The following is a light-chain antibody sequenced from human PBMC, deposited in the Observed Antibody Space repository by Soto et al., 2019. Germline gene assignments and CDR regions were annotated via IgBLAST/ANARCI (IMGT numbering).Light chain of an antibody. V-gene: IGKV1-5*01. J-gene: IGKJ1*01. CDR3: QQYENYWT. CDR1: QIISSW. CDR2: DAS. Sequence: IQMTQPPSILPGPALDRFTITSRASQIISSWLAWYQQKPGKAPKLLIYDASNLESGVPSRFSGSGSGTEFTLTISKLQTDDFATYYCQQYENYWTFGPGPKVDIK.